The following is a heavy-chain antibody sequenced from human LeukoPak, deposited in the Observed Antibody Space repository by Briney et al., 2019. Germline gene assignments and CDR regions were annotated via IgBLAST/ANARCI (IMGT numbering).Heavy chain of an antibody. Sequence: GRSLRLSCTASGFTFSNYGMHWVRQAPGKGLEWVALIWYDGSNKYYTDSVKGRLTISRDNSKNTLYLQMNSLRAEDTAIYYCAREGPRGNSQFDYWGQGTLVTVSS. J-gene: IGHJ4*02. CDR3: AREGPRGNSQFDY. V-gene: IGHV3-33*01. D-gene: IGHD2/OR15-2a*01. CDR1: GFTFSNYG. CDR2: IWYDGSNK.